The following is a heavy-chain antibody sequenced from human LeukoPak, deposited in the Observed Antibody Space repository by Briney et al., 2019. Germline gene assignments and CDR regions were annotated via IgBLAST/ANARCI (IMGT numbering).Heavy chain of an antibody. V-gene: IGHV4-59*08. D-gene: IGHD3-22*01. CDR2: IYYSGST. CDR3: AGGGNVVVITV. Sequence: PSETLSLTCTVSGGFINSYYWSWIRQPPGKGLEWIGYIYYSGSTNYNPSLKSRVTISVDTSKNQFSLKLSSVTAADTAVYYCAGGGNVVVITVWGQGTVATVSS. J-gene: IGHJ4*02. CDR1: GGFINSYY.